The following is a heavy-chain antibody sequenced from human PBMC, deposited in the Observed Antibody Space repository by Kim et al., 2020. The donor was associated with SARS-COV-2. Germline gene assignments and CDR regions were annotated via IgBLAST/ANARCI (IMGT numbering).Heavy chain of an antibody. CDR2: INPNSGGT. CDR1: GYTFTGYY. V-gene: IGHV1-2*06. CDR3: ARDRAESGWYTYYYYGMDV. D-gene: IGHD6-19*01. J-gene: IGHJ6*02. Sequence: ASVKVSCKASGYTFTGYYMHWVRQAPGQGLEWMGRINPNSGGTNYAQKFQGRVTMTRDTSISTAYMELSRLRSDDTAVYYCARDRAESGWYTYYYYGMDVWGQGTTVTVSS.